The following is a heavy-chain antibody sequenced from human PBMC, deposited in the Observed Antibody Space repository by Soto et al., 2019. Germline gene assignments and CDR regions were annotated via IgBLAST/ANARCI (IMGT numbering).Heavy chain of an antibody. D-gene: IGHD3-16*01. Sequence: QLVESGGALVQPGGSLRLSCAASGFTVINNYMSWVRQAPGKGLEWVSVIYSGGGTQFADSVKGRFTISRDSSKNTVYLHMNSLRAEDTAVYYCAGGPNSNSWGFAWGQGTLVTVSS. J-gene: IGHJ5*02. CDR2: IYSGGGT. CDR1: GFTVINNY. V-gene: IGHV3-66*01. CDR3: AGGPNSNSWGFA.